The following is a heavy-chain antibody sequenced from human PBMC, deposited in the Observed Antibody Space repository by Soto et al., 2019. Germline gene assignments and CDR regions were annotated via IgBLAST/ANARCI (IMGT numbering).Heavy chain of an antibody. CDR2: INHSGST. CDR3: ARGADFWSGPYYYMDV. Sequence: SETLSLTCAVYGGSFSGYYWSWIRQPPGKGLEWIGEINHSGSTNYNPSLKSRATISVDTSKNQFSLKLRSDDTAVYYCARGADFWSGPYYYMDVWGKGTTVTVSS. J-gene: IGHJ6*03. D-gene: IGHD3-3*01. CDR1: GGSFSGYY. V-gene: IGHV4-34*01.